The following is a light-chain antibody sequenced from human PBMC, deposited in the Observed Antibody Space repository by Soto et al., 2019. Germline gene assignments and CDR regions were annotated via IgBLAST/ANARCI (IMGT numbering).Light chain of an antibody. CDR2: GAF. J-gene: IGKJ5*01. Sequence: EIVLTQSPATLSLSPGEIATLACRASPSVTKYLAWYQQKPGQAPRLVLYGAFNRANGIPARFSGSGSGTDLTLTISSLEPEDFAVYYCQQRNIWPPVTFGQGTRLEIK. CDR1: PSVTKY. V-gene: IGKV3-11*01. CDR3: QQRNIWPPVT.